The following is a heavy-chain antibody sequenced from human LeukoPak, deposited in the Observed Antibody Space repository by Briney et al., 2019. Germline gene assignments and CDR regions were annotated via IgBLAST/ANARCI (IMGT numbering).Heavy chain of an antibody. Sequence: PSETLSLTCTVSGGYISSSNYYWVWIRQPPGKGLEWVSAISTNSRYIYYKDSVKGRFTISRDNAKNSLYLQMNSLKAEDTAVYYCVRADDSLGLHYYFSMDVWGKGTTVTVSS. V-gene: IGHV3-21*06. CDR3: VRADDSLGLHYYFSMDV. J-gene: IGHJ6*03. CDR1: GGYISSSN. CDR2: ISTNSRYI. D-gene: IGHD3-3*01.